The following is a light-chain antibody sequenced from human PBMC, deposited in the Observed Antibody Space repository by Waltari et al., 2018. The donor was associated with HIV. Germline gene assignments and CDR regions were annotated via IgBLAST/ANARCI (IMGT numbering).Light chain of an antibody. J-gene: IGLJ3*02. V-gene: IGLV1-47*01. CDR3: AAWDDSLSGQWV. CDR1: SSNIGSNY. Sequence: QSVLTQPPSASGTPGQRVTISCSGSSSNIGSNYVYWYPQLTGTAPKLLIYRNNQRPSGVPDRFSGSKSGTSASLAISGLRSEDEADYYCAAWDDSLSGQWVFGGGTKLTVL. CDR2: RNN.